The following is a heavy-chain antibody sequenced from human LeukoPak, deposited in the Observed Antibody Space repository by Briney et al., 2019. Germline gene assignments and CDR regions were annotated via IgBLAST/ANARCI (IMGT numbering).Heavy chain of an antibody. J-gene: IGHJ4*02. CDR1: GYTFTNYW. CDR3: VRHLAMIRGIPYYFDY. CDR2: IYPDDSDT. V-gene: IGHV5-51*01. Sequence: GESLKISCKGSGYTFTNYWIGWVRQVPGKGLEWMGIIYPDDSDTRYRPSFQGQVTISADKSISTAYLQWSSLKASDTAMYYCVRHLAMIRGIPYYFDYWGQGTLVTVSS. D-gene: IGHD3-10*01.